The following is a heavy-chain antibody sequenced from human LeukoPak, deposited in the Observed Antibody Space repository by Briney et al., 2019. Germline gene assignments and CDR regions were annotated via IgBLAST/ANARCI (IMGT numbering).Heavy chain of an antibody. CDR1: GFTVSSIY. D-gene: IGHD6-13*01. J-gene: IGHJ4*02. CDR2: IYSGGYT. CDR3: ARGHVSSWHKFDY. V-gene: IGHV3-66*01. Sequence: GGFLRLSCAASGFTVSSIYMSWVRQAPGKGLERVSVIYSGGYTYYADSVKGRFTISRDNSKNTLYLLMNSLRVEDTAVYYCARGHVSSWHKFDYWGQGTLVTVSS.